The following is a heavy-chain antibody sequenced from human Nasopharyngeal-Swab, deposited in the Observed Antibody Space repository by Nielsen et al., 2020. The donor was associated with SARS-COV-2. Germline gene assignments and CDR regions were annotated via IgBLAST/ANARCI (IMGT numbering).Heavy chain of an antibody. CDR2: INHSGST. D-gene: IGHD3-10*01. CDR1: GGSFSGYY. Sequence: SETPSLTCAVYGGSFSGYYWSWIRQPPGKGLEWIGEINHSGSTNYNPSLKSRVTISVDTSKNQFSLKLSSVTAADTAVYYCARGVRLTRITMVRGPIESVYGTDVWGQGTTVTVSS. J-gene: IGHJ6*02. V-gene: IGHV4-34*01. CDR3: ARGVRLTRITMVRGPIESVYGTDV.